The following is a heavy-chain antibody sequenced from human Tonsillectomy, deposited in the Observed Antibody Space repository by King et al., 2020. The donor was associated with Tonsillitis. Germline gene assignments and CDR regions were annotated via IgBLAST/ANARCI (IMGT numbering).Heavy chain of an antibody. J-gene: IGHJ4*02. Sequence: QLVQSGGGVVQPGRSQRLSCAASGFTFSRYGMYWVRQAPGKGLEWVAVISYDGSKENYADSVKGRFTVSRDNFKNTLYLQMSSLRAEDTAVYYCAKDYYYDTSGHGYWGQGTLVTVSS. CDR2: ISYDGSKE. CDR1: GFTFSRYG. D-gene: IGHD3-22*01. V-gene: IGHV3-30*18. CDR3: AKDYYYDTSGHGY.